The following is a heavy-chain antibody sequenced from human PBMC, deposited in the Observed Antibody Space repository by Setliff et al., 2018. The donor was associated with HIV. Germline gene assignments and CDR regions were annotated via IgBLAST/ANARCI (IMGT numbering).Heavy chain of an antibody. V-gene: IGHV4-39*01. CDR2: VYYCGTA. CDR1: GGSINSGSYY. Sequence: PSETLSLTCTVSGGSINSGSYYWGWVRQPPGKGLEWLGSVYYCGTAYYNPSLKSRLTMSVDTSKNQFYLKLTSVTAADTAAYYCARLGLWTGYRTNWFDPWGQGTLVTVSS. D-gene: IGHD3-3*01. CDR3: ARLGLWTGYRTNWFDP. J-gene: IGHJ5*02.